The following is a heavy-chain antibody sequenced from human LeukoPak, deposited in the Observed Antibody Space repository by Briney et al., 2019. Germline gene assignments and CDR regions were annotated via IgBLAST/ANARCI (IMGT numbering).Heavy chain of an antibody. V-gene: IGHV1-18*01. CDR1: GYTFISYG. CDR2: ISAYNGNT. CDR3: ARDSREIAAACDY. J-gene: IGHJ4*02. D-gene: IGHD6-13*01. Sequence: ASVKVSCKAFGYTFISYGISWVRQAPGQGLVWMGWISAYNGNTKYAQKLQGRVTMTTGTSTSTAYMEVRSLRSDDTAVYYCARDSREIAAACDYWGQGTLVTVSS.